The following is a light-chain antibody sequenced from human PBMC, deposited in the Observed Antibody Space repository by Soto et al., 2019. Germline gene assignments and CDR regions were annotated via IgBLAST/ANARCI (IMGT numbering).Light chain of an antibody. CDR1: QGISSY. CDR3: QQYGDYPRT. J-gene: IGKJ1*01. V-gene: IGKV3D-15*01. Sequence: EIELTQCPSTLSSSKGHRSTLSCLASQGISSYLAWYQQKPGQAPRLLIYAASTRPSGIPSRFSGSGSGTEFTLTISSLESEDFAVYYCQQYGDYPRTFGQGTKV. CDR2: AAS.